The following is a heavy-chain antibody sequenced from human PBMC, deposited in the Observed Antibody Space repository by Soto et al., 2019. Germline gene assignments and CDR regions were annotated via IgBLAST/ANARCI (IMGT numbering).Heavy chain of an antibody. CDR1: GGSISSYY. J-gene: IGHJ4*02. V-gene: IGHV4-59*12. CDR2: IYYSGST. D-gene: IGHD6-19*01. CDR3: ARMRRAVAGIYYFDY. Sequence: SETLSLTCTVSGGSISSYYWSWIRQPPGKGLEWIGYIYYSGSTNYNPSLKSRVTISADKSISTAYLQWSSLKASDTAMYYCARMRRAVAGIYYFDYWGQGTLVTVSS.